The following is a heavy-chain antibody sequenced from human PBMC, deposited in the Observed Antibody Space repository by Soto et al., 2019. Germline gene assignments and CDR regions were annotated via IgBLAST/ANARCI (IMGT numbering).Heavy chain of an antibody. V-gene: IGHV4-39*01. D-gene: IGHD2-15*01. CDR2: IYYSGST. CDR1: GGSISSYY. CDR3: ARHSDCSGGSCYSAYFAVGNWFDP. Sequence: SESLSLTCTVSGGSISSYYWGWIRQPPGKGLEWIGSIYYSGSTYYNPSLKSRVTISVDTSKNQFSLKLSSVTAADTAVYYCARHSDCSGGSCYSAYFAVGNWFDPWGQGTLVTVSS. J-gene: IGHJ5*02.